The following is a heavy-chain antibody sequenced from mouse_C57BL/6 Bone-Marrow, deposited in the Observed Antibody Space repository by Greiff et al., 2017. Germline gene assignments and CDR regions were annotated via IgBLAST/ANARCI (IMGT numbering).Heavy chain of an antibody. CDR1: GFTFSNYW. V-gene: IGHV6-3*01. J-gene: IGHJ2*01. CDR3: TVITTGHFDY. Sequence: EVMLVESGGGLVQPGGSMKLSCVASGFTFSNYWMNLVRPSPDKGLEWVAQIRLKSDNYATHYAESVKWRFTISRDDYKSSVYLQMNNLRAEDSGIYYCTVITTGHFDYWGQGTTLTVSS. D-gene: IGHD1-1*01. CDR2: IRLKSDNYAT.